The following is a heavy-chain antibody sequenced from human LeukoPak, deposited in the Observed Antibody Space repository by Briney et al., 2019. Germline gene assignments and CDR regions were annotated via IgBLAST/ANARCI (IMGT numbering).Heavy chain of an antibody. CDR3: ARDQGGNYYYYYMDV. CDR1: GFTFDDYG. Sequence: PGGSLRLSCAASGFTFDDYGMSWVRQAPGKGLEWVSGINWNGGSTGYADSVKGRFTISRDNAKNSLYLQMNSLRAEDTALYYCARDQGGNYYYYYMDVWGKGTTVTVSS. V-gene: IGHV3-20*04. CDR2: INWNGGST. J-gene: IGHJ6*03.